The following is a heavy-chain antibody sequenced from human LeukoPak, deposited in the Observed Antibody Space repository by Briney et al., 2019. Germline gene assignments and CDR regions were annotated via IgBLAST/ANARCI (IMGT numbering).Heavy chain of an antibody. J-gene: IGHJ4*02. Sequence: SETLSLTCTVSGGSISGYYWSWIRQPPGKGLEWIGEINHSGSTNYNPSLKSRVTISVDTSKNQFSLKLSSVTAADTAVYYCARDRSGGVTTGYYFDYWGQGTLVTVSS. V-gene: IGHV4-34*01. CDR3: ARDRSGGVTTGYYFDY. CDR1: GGSISGYY. D-gene: IGHD4-11*01. CDR2: INHSGST.